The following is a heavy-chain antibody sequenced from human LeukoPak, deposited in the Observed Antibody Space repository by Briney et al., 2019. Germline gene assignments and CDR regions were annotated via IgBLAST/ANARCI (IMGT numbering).Heavy chain of an antibody. J-gene: IGHJ6*02. Sequence: SETLSLTCAVSGGSISSSYWWSWVRQPPGKGLEWIGEIYHSGSTNYNPSLKSRVTISVDKSKNQFSLNLSSVTAADTAVYYCAREELGYGGNYYYYYGMDVWGQGTTVTVSS. CDR1: GGSISSSYW. CDR3: AREELGYGGNYYYYYGMDV. V-gene: IGHV4-4*02. D-gene: IGHD4-23*01. CDR2: IYHSGST.